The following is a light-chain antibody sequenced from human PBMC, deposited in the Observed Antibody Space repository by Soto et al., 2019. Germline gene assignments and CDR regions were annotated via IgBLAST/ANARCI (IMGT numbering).Light chain of an antibody. CDR3: MQALQIPWT. V-gene: IGKV2-28*01. CDR1: QSLLHKNGNNY. CDR2: LGS. J-gene: IGKJ1*01. Sequence: EIVMTQSPLSLPVTPGEPASISCRSSQSLLHKNGNNYFNWYLQKPGQSPQHLIYLGSKRASGVPDWFSGSGSGTDFTLRISRVEAEDVGVYYCMQALQIPWTFGQGTRVEAK.